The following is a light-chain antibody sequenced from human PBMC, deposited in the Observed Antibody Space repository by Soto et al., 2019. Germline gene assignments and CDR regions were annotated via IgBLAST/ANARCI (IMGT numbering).Light chain of an antibody. CDR1: QSVSSN. CDR3: QQYNKWPPYT. J-gene: IGKJ2*01. CDR2: GAS. V-gene: IGKV3-15*01. Sequence: EIVMTQSPANLSVSPGERATLSCRASQSVSSNLAWYQQKPGQGHRLLIYGASTRATGIPARFSGSGSGTEFTRTISSLQSEDFAVYYCQQYNKWPPYTFGQGTKVEIK.